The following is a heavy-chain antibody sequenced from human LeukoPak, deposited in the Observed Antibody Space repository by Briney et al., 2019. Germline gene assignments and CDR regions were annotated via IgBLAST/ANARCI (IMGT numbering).Heavy chain of an antibody. Sequence: GGSLRLSCAASGFTFSASDIHWVRQASGKGLEWVGRIRSKANSYATIYAASVKGRFSISRDDSKNTAYLQMNSLKTEDTAVYYCTRHDTESGIAAPGDYWGQGNLVTVSS. J-gene: IGHJ4*02. CDR3: TRHDTESGIAAPGDY. CDR2: IRSKANSYAT. CDR1: GFTFSASD. D-gene: IGHD6-13*01. V-gene: IGHV3-73*01.